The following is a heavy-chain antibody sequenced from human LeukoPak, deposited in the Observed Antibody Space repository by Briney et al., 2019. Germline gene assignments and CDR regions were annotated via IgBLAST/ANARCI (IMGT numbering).Heavy chain of an antibody. D-gene: IGHD6-13*01. J-gene: IGHJ6*02. Sequence: GGSLRLSCAASGFTSSSYGIHWVRQAPGKGLEWVAVISYDGSNKYYADSVKGRFTISRDNSKNTLYLQMNSLRAEDTAVYYCAKLPYSSSWYALSSVFDYYYGMHVWGQGTTVTVSS. V-gene: IGHV3-30*18. CDR3: AKLPYSSSWYALSSVFDYYYGMHV. CDR1: GFTSSSYG. CDR2: ISYDGSNK.